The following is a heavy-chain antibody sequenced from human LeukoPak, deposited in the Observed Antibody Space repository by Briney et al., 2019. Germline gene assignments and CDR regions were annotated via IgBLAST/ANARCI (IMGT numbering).Heavy chain of an antibody. Sequence: SETLSLTCTVSGYSISSGYYWGWIRQPPGKGLEWIGSIYHSGSTYYNPSLKSRVTISVDTSKNQFSLKLSSVTAADTAVYYCARHGGWYALSYFDYWGQGTLVTVSS. V-gene: IGHV4-38-2*02. CDR1: GYSISSGYY. J-gene: IGHJ4*02. D-gene: IGHD6-19*01. CDR2: IYHSGST. CDR3: ARHGGWYALSYFDY.